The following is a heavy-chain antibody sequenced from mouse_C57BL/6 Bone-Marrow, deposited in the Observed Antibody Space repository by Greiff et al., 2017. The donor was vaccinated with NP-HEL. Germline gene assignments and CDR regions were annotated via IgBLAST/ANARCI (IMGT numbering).Heavy chain of an antibody. Sequence: QVQLQQPGAELVKPGASVKLSCKASGFTFTSYWMHWVKQRPGQGLEWIGMIHPNSGSTNYNEKFKSKATLTVDKSSSTAYMQRSSLTSEDSAVYYCATPFLYYDYGEGYFDVWGTGTTVTVSS. CDR3: ATPFLYYDYGEGYFDV. CDR2: IHPNSGST. J-gene: IGHJ1*03. D-gene: IGHD2-4*01. CDR1: GFTFTSYW. V-gene: IGHV1-64*01.